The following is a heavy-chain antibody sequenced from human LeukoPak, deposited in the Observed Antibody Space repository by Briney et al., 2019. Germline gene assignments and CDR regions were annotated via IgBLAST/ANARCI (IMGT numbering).Heavy chain of an antibody. D-gene: IGHD6-13*01. CDR1: GGSISSSSYY. Sequence: KPSETLSLTCTVSGGSISSSSYYWGWIRQPPGKGLEWFGRIYYSGSTYYNPSLKRRVTISVDTSKNQFSLKLSSVTAADTAVYYCARAAAAGTFPFDYWGQGTLVTVSS. J-gene: IGHJ4*02. V-gene: IGHV4-39*01. CDR2: IYYSGST. CDR3: ARAAAAGTFPFDY.